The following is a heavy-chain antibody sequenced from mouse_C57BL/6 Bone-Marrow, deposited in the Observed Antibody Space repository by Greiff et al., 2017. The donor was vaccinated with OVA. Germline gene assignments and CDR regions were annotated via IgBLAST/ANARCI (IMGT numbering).Heavy chain of an antibody. CDR1: GYTFTDYY. D-gene: IGHD2-4*01. Sequence: EVQLQESGPVLVKPGASVKMSCKASGYTFTDYYMNWVKQSHGKSLEWIGVINPYNGGTSYNQKFKGKATLTVDKSSSTAYMELNSLTSEDSAVYDCASIYYDYDGGGYYYAMDYWGQGTSVTVSS. CDR2: INPYNGGT. V-gene: IGHV1-19*01. CDR3: ASIYYDYDGGGYYYAMDY. J-gene: IGHJ4*01.